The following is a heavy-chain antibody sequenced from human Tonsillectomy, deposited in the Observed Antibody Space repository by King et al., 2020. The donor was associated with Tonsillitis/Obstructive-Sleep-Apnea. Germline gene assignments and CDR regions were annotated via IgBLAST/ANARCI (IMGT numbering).Heavy chain of an antibody. CDR2: ISGDGGST. D-gene: IGHD3-22*01. J-gene: IGHJ4*03. V-gene: IGHV3-43*02. Sequence: VQLVESGGGVVQPGGSLRLSCAASGFTFDDYAMHWVRQAPGKGLEWVSLISGDGGSTYYADSVKGRFTISRANSKNSLYLQMNSLRTEDTALYYCAKDIIDSSGYTVREWGHGALVSVSS. CDR1: GFTFDDYA. CDR3: AKDIIDSSGYTVRE.